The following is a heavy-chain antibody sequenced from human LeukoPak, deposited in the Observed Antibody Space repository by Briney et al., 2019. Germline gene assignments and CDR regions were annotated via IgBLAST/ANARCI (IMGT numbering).Heavy chain of an antibody. CDR1: GGSIDSTNW. V-gene: IGHV4/OR15-8*01. J-gene: IGHJ4*02. D-gene: IGHD3-16*02. CDR2: IHHDGRI. Sequence: SETLSLTCDVSGGSIDSTNWWNWVRQPPGKGLEWIGEIHHDGRINYNPSLKSRVTLSVGKSKNQFSLRLNSVTAADTAMYYCARSHDHLWGSYPDYWGQGTLVTVSS. CDR3: ARSHDHLWGSYPDY.